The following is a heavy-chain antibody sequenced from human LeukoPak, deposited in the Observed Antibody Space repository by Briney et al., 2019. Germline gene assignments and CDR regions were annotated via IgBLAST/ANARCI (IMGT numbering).Heavy chain of an antibody. CDR2: IYYSGST. Sequence: SETLSLTCTVSVGSISSYYWSWIRQPPGKGLEWIGYIYYSGSTNYNPSLKSRVTISVDTSKNQFSLKLSSVTAADTAVYYCARGRWNIDYWGQGTLVTVSS. CDR3: ARGRWNIDY. V-gene: IGHV4-59*01. D-gene: IGHD5-24*01. CDR1: VGSISSYY. J-gene: IGHJ4*02.